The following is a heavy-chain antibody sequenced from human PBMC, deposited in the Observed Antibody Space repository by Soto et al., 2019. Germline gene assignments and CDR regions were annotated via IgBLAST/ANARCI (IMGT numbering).Heavy chain of an antibody. D-gene: IGHD6-13*01. Sequence: EVQLVESGGGLVQPGGSLRLSCAASGFTFSSYWMHWVRQAPGKGLVWVSRINSDGSSTSYADSVKGRFTISRDNAKNTLYLQMNSLRAEDTAVYYCALLVTGQYYYYGMDVWGQGTTVTVSS. CDR3: ALLVTGQYYYYGMDV. CDR1: GFTFSSYW. CDR2: INSDGSST. J-gene: IGHJ6*02. V-gene: IGHV3-74*01.